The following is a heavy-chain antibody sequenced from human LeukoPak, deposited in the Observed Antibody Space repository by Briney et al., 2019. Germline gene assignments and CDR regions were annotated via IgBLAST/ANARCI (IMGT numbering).Heavy chain of an antibody. CDR3: ARPRPRCCSSTRCSYFDY. V-gene: IGHV5-51*01. Sequence: GESLKISCKGSGYSFTSYWIGWVRQMPGKGLEWMGIIYPGDSDTRYSPSFQGQVTISADKSISTAYLQWSSLKASDTAMYYCARPRPRCCSSTRCSYFDYWGQGTLVTVSS. CDR1: GYSFTSYW. J-gene: IGHJ4*02. CDR2: IYPGDSDT. D-gene: IGHD2-2*01.